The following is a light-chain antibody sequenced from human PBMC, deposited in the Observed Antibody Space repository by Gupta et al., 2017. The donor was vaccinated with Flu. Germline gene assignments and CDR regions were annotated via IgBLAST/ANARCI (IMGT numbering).Light chain of an antibody. CDR3: MQGTHWPWT. J-gene: IGKJ1*01. V-gene: IGKV2-30*01. Sequence: ISCRSSRSLADSDRKPFVTWFHQRPDQSPRRLIYAVSNRDSGVPNRFSGRWSGADSTLKISRVAAEDVGVFYCMQGTHWPWTFGQGTKVEVK. CDR1: RSLADSDRKPF. CDR2: AVS.